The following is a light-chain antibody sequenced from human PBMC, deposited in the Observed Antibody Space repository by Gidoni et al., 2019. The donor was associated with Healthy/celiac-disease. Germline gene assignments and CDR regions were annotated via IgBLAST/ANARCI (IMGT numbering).Light chain of an antibody. CDR1: QSISSW. V-gene: IGKV1-5*01. CDR3: QQYNSYPWT. CDR2: DAY. J-gene: IGKJ1*01. Sequence: DIQMTQSPSTLSASVGDRVTITCRASQSISSWLAWYQQKPGKAPKLLIYDAYSLESGFPSRFSGSGYGTEFTLTISSLQPDDFATYYCQQYNSYPWTFGQGTKVEIK.